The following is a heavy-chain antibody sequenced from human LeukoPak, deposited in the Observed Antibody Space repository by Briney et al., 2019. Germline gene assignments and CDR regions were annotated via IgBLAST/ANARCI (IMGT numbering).Heavy chain of an antibody. CDR3: AKPVGPDKLYCYGMDV. Sequence: PSETLSLTCTVSGGSIRSYYWSWIRQPPGKGLEWIGYIYYSGSTNFSRSLKRRVTISVETSKNQFSLKLSSVTDADTAVYYCAKPVGPDKLYCYGMDVWGKGNTVTVSS. CDR2: IYYSGST. J-gene: IGHJ6*04. V-gene: IGHV4-59*01. CDR1: GGSIRSYY. D-gene: IGHD2-15*01.